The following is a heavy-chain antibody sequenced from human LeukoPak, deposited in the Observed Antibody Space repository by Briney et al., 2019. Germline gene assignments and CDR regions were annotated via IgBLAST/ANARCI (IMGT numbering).Heavy chain of an antibody. V-gene: IGHV3-48*03. J-gene: IGHJ4*02. CDR1: GFNFSTYE. CDR2: ITSSGGTI. D-gene: IGHD2-8*01. CDR3: AKAPHCPNDVCRYFDY. Sequence: GGSLRLSFAGSGFNFSTYEMNWVRQAPGKGLGWVSYITSSGGTIYYAESVKGRFTISRNNAKNSVYLQMNNLRAEDTAVYYCAKAPHCPNDVCRYFDYWGQGILVTVSS.